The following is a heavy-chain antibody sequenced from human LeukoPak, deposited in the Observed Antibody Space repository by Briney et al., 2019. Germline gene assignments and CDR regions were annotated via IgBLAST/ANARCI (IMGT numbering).Heavy chain of an antibody. V-gene: IGHV5-51*01. CDR1: GYTFTAYW. Sequence: GESLRISCQGSGYTFTAYWIGWVRQMRGKGQEWVGIIHPGDSDTRYSPSFQGQVTISADKSITTAYLQWSSLKASDTAMYYCGRHQHSGSYGAFDIWGQGTMVTVSS. CDR3: GRHQHSGSYGAFDI. J-gene: IGHJ3*02. CDR2: IHPGDSDT. D-gene: IGHD1-26*01.